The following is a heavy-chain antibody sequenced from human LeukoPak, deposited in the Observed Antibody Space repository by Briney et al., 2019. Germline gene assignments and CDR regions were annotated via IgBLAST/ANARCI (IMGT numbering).Heavy chain of an antibody. Sequence: ASVKVSCKASGYTFTDYYMHWVRQAPGQGLEWMGWINPNSGGTNYAQKFQGRVTMTRDTSISTAYMELSRLRSDDTAVYYCARNEYSSSWFAPPYYYYYYGMDVWGQGTTVTVSS. J-gene: IGHJ6*02. CDR2: INPNSGGT. CDR1: GYTFTDYY. D-gene: IGHD6-13*01. V-gene: IGHV1-2*02. CDR3: ARNEYSSSWFAPPYYYYYYGMDV.